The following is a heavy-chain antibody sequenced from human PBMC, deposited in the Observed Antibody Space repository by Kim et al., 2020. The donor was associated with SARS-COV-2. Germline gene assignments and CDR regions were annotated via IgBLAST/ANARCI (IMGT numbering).Heavy chain of an antibody. D-gene: IGHD1-1*01. Sequence: TYHADSVKCRFTISIDNPKNTLYLQMISLRAEDTAVYNCAKTGTTGGMDGWGQGTTVTVSS. CDR3: AKTGTTGGMDG. J-gene: IGHJ6*02. CDR2: T. V-gene: IGHV3-23*01.